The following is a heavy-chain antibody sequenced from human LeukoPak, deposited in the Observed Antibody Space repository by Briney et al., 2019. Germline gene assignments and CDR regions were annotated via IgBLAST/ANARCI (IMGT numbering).Heavy chain of an antibody. CDR3: AREAPYDYVWGSYRYYFDY. D-gene: IGHD3-16*02. Sequence: GGSLRLSCAASGFTFSSYSMNWVRQAPGKGLEWASSISSSSSYIYYADSVKGRFTISRDNAKNSLYLQMNSLRAEDTAVYYCAREAPYDYVWGSYRYYFDYWGQGTLVTVSS. J-gene: IGHJ4*02. V-gene: IGHV3-21*01. CDR1: GFTFSSYS. CDR2: ISSSSSYI.